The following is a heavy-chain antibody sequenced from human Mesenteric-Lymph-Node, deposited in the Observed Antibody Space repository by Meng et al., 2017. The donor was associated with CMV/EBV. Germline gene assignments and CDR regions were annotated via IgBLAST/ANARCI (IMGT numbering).Heavy chain of an antibody. CDR2: ITTDPGTP. V-gene: IGHV7-4-1*02. J-gene: IGHJ4*02. CDR1: GSTFTPSP. Sequence: SCVSSGSTFTPSPLYWVRPAPGPRLACLCWITTDPGTPTYAPGFTSRFVFSLDPSVSTAYLQISSLEADDAAVYYCVRSVYRLGIIYWGQGTLVTVSS. D-gene: IGHD7-27*01. CDR3: VRSVYRLGIIY.